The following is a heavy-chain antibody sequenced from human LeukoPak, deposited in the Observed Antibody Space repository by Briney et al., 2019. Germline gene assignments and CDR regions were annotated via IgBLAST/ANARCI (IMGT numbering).Heavy chain of an antibody. J-gene: IGHJ4*02. V-gene: IGHV3-23*01. CDR2: ISSSGGNT. D-gene: IGHD2-2*01. CDR3: AKMPEWPRQSKGPYFHY. CDR1: GFTFSSYS. Sequence: GGSLRLSCAASGFTFSSYSMSWVRQAPGKGLDWVSTISSSGGNTYYADSVKGRFTISRDNAKNTLYLQVNSLKADELARYYCAKMPEWPRQSKGPYFHYWGQGHLVRVSS.